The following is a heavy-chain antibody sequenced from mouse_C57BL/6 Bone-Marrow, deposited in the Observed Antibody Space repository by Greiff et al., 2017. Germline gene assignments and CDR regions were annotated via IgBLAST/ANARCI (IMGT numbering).Heavy chain of an antibody. CDR3: ARADYYGSSLWYFDD. V-gene: IGHV1-82*01. D-gene: IGHD1-1*01. CDR2: IYPGDGDT. CDR1: GYAFSSSW. J-gene: IGHJ1*03. Sequence: VQLQQSGPELVKPGASVKISCKASGYAFSSSWMNWVKQRPGKGLEWIGRIYPGDGDTNYNGEFKGKATLTADKSSSTAYMQLSSLTSEDSAVYFCARADYYGSSLWYFDDWGTGTTVTVSS.